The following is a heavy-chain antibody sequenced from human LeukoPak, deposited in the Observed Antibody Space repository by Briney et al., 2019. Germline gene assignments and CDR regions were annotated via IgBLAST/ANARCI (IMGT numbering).Heavy chain of an antibody. V-gene: IGHV4-34*01. J-gene: IGHJ6*02. CDR3: ARGHGRYFDWLLFAPGLDV. Sequence: SETLSLTCAVYGGSFSGYYWSWIRQPPGKGLEWIGEINHSGSTNYNPSLKSRVTISVDTSKNQFSLKLSSVTAADTAVYYCARGHGRYFDWLLFAPGLDVWGQGTTVTVSS. D-gene: IGHD3-9*01. CDR1: GGSFSGYY. CDR2: INHSGST.